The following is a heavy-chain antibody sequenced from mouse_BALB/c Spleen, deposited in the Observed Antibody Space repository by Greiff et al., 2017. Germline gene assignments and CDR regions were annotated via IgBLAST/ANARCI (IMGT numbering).Heavy chain of an antibody. J-gene: IGHJ3*01. CDR2: ISDGGSYT. CDR1: GFTFSDYY. D-gene: IGHD4-1*01. V-gene: IGHV5-4*02. Sequence: EVKLVESGGGLVKPGGSLKLSCAASGFTFSDYYMYWVRQTPEKRLEWVATISDGGSYTYYPDSVKGRFTISRDNAKNNLYLQMSSLKSEDTAMYYCARDDLGAWFAYWGQGTLVTVSA. CDR3: ARDDLGAWFAY.